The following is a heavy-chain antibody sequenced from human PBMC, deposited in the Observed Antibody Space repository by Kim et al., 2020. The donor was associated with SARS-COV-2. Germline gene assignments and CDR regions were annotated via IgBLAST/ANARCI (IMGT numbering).Heavy chain of an antibody. D-gene: IGHD3-16*01. CDR3: ARSAGPYDYYFDY. Sequence: RYSPSFQGQVTISADKSTTTAYLQWSRLKASDTAMYYCARSAGPYDYYFDYWGQGTLVTVSS. J-gene: IGHJ4*02. V-gene: IGHV5-51*01.